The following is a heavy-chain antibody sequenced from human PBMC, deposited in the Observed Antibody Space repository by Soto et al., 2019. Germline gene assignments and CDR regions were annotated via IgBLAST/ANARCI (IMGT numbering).Heavy chain of an antibody. J-gene: IGHJ4*02. CDR2: IYYSGST. CDR3: ASLPDWGSGSN. Sequence: QLQLQESGPGLVKPSETLSLTCTVSGGSISSSSYYWGWIRQPPGKGLEWIGSIYYSGSTYYNPALNSRVTIPGDTSKHQFALRRSSVTAADTAIYYCASLPDWGSGSNWGQGTLVTVSS. D-gene: IGHD3-10*01. CDR1: GGSISSSSYY. V-gene: IGHV4-39*01.